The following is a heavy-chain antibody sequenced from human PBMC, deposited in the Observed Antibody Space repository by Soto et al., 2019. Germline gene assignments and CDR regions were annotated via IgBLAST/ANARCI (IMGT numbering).Heavy chain of an antibody. CDR3: AKGIAARGGSYYYYYYGMDV. V-gene: IGHV3-23*01. CDR1: GFSFSSYA. CDR2: ISGSFGST. Sequence: PGGSLRLSCVASGFSFSSYAMNWVRQAPGKGLEWVSTISGSFGSTYYADSVKGRFTISGDNSKNTLYLQMNSLRAEDTAVYYCAKGIAARGGSYYYYYYGMDVWGQGTTVTVSS. J-gene: IGHJ6*02. D-gene: IGHD6-6*01.